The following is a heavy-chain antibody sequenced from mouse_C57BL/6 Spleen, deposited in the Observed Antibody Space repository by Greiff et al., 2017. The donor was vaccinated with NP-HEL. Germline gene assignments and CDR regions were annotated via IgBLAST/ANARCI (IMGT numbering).Heavy chain of an antibody. D-gene: IGHD1-1*01. CDR2: INPNNGGT. CDR1: GYTFTDYN. Sequence: EVQLQQSGPELVKPGASVKIPCKASGYTFTDYNMDWVKQSHGKSLEWIGDINPNNGGTIYNQKFKGKATLTVDKSSSTAYMELRSLASEDTAVYYCARLHYYGSSYFDYWGQGTTLTVSS. V-gene: IGHV1-18*01. CDR3: ARLHYYGSSYFDY. J-gene: IGHJ2*01.